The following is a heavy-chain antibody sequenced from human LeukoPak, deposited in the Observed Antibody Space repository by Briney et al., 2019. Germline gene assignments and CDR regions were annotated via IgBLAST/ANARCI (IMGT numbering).Heavy chain of an antibody. CDR3: ARGYSSSDLDY. V-gene: IGHV3-30-3*01. Sequence: PGGSLRLSCAASGFTFSRYAMHWVRQAPGKGLEWVAVISSDGNRTYYADSVKGRFTLSRDNSNKTLHLQMKNLRADDTAVYYCARGYSSSDLDYWGQGTLVTVSS. CDR1: GFTFSRYA. D-gene: IGHD6-6*01. CDR2: ISSDGNRT. J-gene: IGHJ4*02.